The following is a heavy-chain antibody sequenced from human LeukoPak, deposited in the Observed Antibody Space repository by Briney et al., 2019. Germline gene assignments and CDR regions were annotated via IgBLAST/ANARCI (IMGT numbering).Heavy chain of an antibody. CDR3: ARYCSGGNCYSGLVY. Sequence: GRSLRLSCAASGFIFSNHGMHWVRQAPGKGLEWVAVTSFDGGNKYYADSVKGRFTISRDISKNTVYLQMNNLRAEDTAVYYCARYCSGGNCYSGLVYGGQGTLVAVSS. V-gene: IGHV3-30*03. J-gene: IGHJ4*02. CDR2: TSFDGGNK. D-gene: IGHD2-15*01. CDR1: GFIFSNHG.